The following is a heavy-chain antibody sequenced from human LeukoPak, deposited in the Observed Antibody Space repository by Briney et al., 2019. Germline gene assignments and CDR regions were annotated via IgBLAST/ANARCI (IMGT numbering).Heavy chain of an antibody. J-gene: IGHJ4*02. V-gene: IGHV1-18*04. CDR3: ARDPLPYSSSWYYFDY. D-gene: IGHD6-13*01. CDR1: GYTFTNYG. CDR2: ISAYNGNT. Sequence: ASVKVSCKASGYTFTNYGISWVRQAPGQGLEWMGCISAYNGNTNYAQKLQGRVTMTTDTSTSTAYMELRSLRSDDTAVYYCARDPLPYSSSWYYFDYWGQGTLVTVSS.